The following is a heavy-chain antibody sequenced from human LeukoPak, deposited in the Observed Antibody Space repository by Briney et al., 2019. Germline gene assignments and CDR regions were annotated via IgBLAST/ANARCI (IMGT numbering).Heavy chain of an antibody. CDR1: GLTVSSSY. CDR3: TKGGFKYFDWSYFDY. Sequence: PGGSLRLSCAASGLTVSSSYMSWVRQAPGKGLEWVGLISYDGSYQYSADSVRGRFTISRDNSRNSLYLQMNSLRAEDTAFYYCTKGGFKYFDWSYFDYWGQGTLVTVSS. CDR2: ISYDGSYQ. D-gene: IGHD3-9*01. J-gene: IGHJ4*02. V-gene: IGHV3-30*18.